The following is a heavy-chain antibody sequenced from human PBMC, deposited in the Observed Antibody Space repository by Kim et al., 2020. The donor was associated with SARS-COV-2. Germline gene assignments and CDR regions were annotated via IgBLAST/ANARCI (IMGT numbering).Heavy chain of an antibody. CDR1: GFTFSSYS. Sequence: GGSLRLSCAASGFTFSSYSMNWVRQAPGKGLEWVSYISSSSSTIYYADSVKGRFTISRDNAKNSLYLQMNSLRAEDTAVYYCARDQRYFDWLPSGAFDIWGQGTMVTVSS. CDR3: ARDQRYFDWLPSGAFDI. CDR2: ISSSSSTI. J-gene: IGHJ3*02. D-gene: IGHD3-9*01. V-gene: IGHV3-48*04.